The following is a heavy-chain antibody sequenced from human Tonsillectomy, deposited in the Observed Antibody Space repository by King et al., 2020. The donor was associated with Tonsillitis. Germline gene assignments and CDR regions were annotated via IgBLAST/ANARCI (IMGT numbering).Heavy chain of an antibody. V-gene: IGHV3-30*18. D-gene: IGHD3-16*02. CDR2: IAYDASYE. Sequence: VQLVESGGGVVQPGRSLRLSCATSAFTFSNYGMHWVRQAPGKGLEWVALIAYDASYENYADSVKGRFAISRDNSKNTLYLEMNSLRVEDTAVYYCAKVGIALSDCYSDLWGGGPLFPVSA. CDR3: AKVGIALSDCYSDL. CDR1: AFTFSNYG. J-gene: IGHJ2*01.